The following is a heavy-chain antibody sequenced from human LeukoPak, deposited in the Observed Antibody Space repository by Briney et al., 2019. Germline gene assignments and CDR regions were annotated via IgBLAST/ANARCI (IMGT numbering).Heavy chain of an antibody. Sequence: GGSLRLSCAASGFTFSSYVMSWVRQAPGKGLEWVSTISGRGGSTYYADSVKGRFTISRDNPKNTLSLQMNSLRAEDTAVYYCAKGSAYADFWGQGTLVTVSS. CDR3: AKGSAYADF. V-gene: IGHV3-23*01. CDR2: ISGRGGST. J-gene: IGHJ4*02. D-gene: IGHD3-3*01. CDR1: GFTFSSYV.